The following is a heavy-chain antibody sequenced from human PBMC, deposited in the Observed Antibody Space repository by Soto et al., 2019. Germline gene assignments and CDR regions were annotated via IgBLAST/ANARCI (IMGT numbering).Heavy chain of an antibody. Sequence: GGSLRLSCAASGFTFSSYGMHWVRQAPGKGLEWVAVIWYDGSNKYYADSVKGRFTISRDNSKNTLYLQMNSLRAEDTAVYYCARAYCSSTSCYDYYYYMDVWGKGTTVTVSS. J-gene: IGHJ6*03. CDR3: ARAYCSSTSCYDYYYYMDV. V-gene: IGHV3-33*01. CDR1: GFTFSSYG. CDR2: IWYDGSNK. D-gene: IGHD2-2*01.